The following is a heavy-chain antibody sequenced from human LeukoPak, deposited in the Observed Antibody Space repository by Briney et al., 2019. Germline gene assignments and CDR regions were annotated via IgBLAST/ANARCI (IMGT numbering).Heavy chain of an antibody. D-gene: IGHD5-12*01. CDR2: TWSDGSNK. Sequence: PGRSLRLSCAASGFTFSSYGMHWVRQAPGKGLEWVASTWSDGSNKYYADSVKGRFTISRDNSKNTLYLQMNSLRAEDTAAYYCARGGKSAFYYRKDVWGQGTTVTVSS. V-gene: IGHV3-33*01. J-gene: IGHJ6*02. CDR1: GFTFSSYG. CDR3: ARGGKSAFYYRKDV.